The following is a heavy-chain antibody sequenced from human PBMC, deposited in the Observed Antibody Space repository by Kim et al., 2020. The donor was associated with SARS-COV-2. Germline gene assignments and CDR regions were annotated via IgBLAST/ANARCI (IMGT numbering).Heavy chain of an antibody. J-gene: IGHJ5*02. CDR2: IIPILGIA. V-gene: IGHV1-69*04. D-gene: IGHD6-13*01. CDR3: ARDLAWQQQGLGWFDP. CDR1: GGTFSSYA. Sequence: SVKVSCKASGGTFSSYAISWVRQAPGQGLEWMGRIIPILGIANYAQKFQGRVTITADKSTSTAYMELSSLRSEDTAVYYCARDLAWQQQGLGWFDPWGQGTLVTVSS.